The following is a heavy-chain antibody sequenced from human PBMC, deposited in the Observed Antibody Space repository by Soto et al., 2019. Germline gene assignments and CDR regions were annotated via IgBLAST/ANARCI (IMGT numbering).Heavy chain of an antibody. V-gene: IGHV4-39*01. CDR1: GGSISSSSYY. Sequence: ETLSLTCTVSGGSISSSSYYWGWIRQPPGKGLEWIGSIYYSGSTYYNPSLKSRVTISVDTSKNQFSLKLSSVTAADTAVYYCARWGRGIDYWGQGTLVTVSS. J-gene: IGHJ4*02. D-gene: IGHD3-16*01. CDR3: ARWGRGIDY. CDR2: IYYSGST.